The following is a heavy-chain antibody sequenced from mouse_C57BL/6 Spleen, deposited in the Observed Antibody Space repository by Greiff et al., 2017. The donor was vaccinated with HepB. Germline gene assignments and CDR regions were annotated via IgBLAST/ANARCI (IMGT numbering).Heavy chain of an antibody. CDR2: IDPSDSET. CDR1: GYTFTSYW. D-gene: IGHD1-1*01. Sequence: QVHVKQPGAELVRPGSSVKLSCKASGYTFTSYWMHWVKQRPIQGLEWIGNIDPSDSETHYNQKFKDKATLTVDKSSSTAYMQLSSLTSEDSAVYYCARDGDGSSPAWFAYWGQGTLVTVSA. V-gene: IGHV1-52*01. CDR3: ARDGDGSSPAWFAY. J-gene: IGHJ3*01.